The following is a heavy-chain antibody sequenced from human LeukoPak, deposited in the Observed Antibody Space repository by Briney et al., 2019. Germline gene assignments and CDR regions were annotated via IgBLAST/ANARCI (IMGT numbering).Heavy chain of an antibody. J-gene: IGHJ4*02. CDR2: VSDDGSHK. CDR1: GFTFSNYG. CDR3: ATAGNYRFDY. V-gene: IGHV3-30*03. D-gene: IGHD1-7*01. Sequence: PGGSLRLSCAASGFTFSNYGMHWVRQAPGKGLDWVAVVSDDGSHKQYADSVKGRFTVSRDNSEKTLYLQMNSLRAEDTAVYYCATAGNYRFDYWGQGTLVTVSS.